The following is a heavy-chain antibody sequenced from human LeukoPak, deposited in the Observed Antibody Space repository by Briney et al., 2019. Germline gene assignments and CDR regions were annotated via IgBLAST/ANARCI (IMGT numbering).Heavy chain of an antibody. CDR3: ARNPHVVETNWFDP. V-gene: IGHV4-39*01. CDR1: GGSISSSSYY. J-gene: IGHJ5*02. CDR2: IYYSGST. D-gene: IGHD2-15*01. Sequence: PSETLSLTCTVSGGSISSSSYYWGWIRQPPGKGLEWIGSIYYSGSTYYNPSLKSRVTISVDTSKNQFSLKLSSVTAADTAVYYCARNPHVVETNWFDPWGQGTLVTVSS.